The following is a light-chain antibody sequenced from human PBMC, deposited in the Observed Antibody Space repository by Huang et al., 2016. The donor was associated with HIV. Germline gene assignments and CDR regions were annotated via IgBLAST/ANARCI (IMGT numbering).Light chain of an antibody. CDR3: HQYNNWRLS. V-gene: IGKV3-15*01. CDR2: GSS. CDR1: RSVSTN. Sequence: EIVMTQSPATLSVSPGERVTLSCRANRSVSTNLAWYQQRPGQAPRLLIYGSSTRAPGIPARFSGSGSGTDFSLTISSLQSEYFALYYCHQYNNWRLSFGGGTRVDI. J-gene: IGKJ4*01.